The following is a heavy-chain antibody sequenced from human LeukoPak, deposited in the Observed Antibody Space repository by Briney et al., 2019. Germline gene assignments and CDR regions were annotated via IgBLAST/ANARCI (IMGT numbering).Heavy chain of an antibody. V-gene: IGHV1-18*01. Sequence: ASVKVSCKASGYTFTSYGISWVRQAPGQGLEWMGWISAYNGNTNYAQKLQGRVTMTTDTSTSTAYMELRSLRSEDTAVYYCARAFAWSSSWAGAFDIWGQGTMVTVSS. J-gene: IGHJ3*02. CDR2: ISAYNGNT. D-gene: IGHD6-13*01. CDR3: ARAFAWSSSWAGAFDI. CDR1: GYTFTSYG.